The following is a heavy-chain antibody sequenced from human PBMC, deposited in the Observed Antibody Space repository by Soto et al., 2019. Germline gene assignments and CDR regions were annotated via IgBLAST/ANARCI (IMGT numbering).Heavy chain of an antibody. J-gene: IGHJ5*02. CDR2: INHSGST. CDR1: GGSFSGYY. CDR3: ARGAAAGTRWFDP. Sequence: SETLSLTCAVYGGSFSGYYWSWIRQPPGKGLEWIGEINHSGSTNYNPSLKSRATISVDTSKTQFSLKLSSVTAADTAVYYCARGAAAGTRWFDPWGQGTLVTVSS. D-gene: IGHD6-13*01. V-gene: IGHV4-34*01.